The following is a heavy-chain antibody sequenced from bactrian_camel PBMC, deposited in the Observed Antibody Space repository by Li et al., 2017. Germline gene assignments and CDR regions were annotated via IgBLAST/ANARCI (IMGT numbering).Heavy chain of an antibody. Sequence: EVQLVESGGGLVQAGGSLRLACAASGFTFSSVAMGWVRQAPGKGLEWVSGINSDDGRTYYTDSVKGRLTISQDNAKNMLYLQMNSLKPEDTAMYYCAADPQYDYCSGSLYEWNHWGQGTQVTVS. CDR2: INSDDGRT. CDR3: AADPQYDYCSGSLYEWNH. J-gene: IGHJ4*01. V-gene: IGHV3S31*01. D-gene: IGHD3*01. CDR1: GFTFSSVA.